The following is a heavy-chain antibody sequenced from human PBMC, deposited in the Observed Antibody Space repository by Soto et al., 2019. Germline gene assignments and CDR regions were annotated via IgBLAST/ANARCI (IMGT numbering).Heavy chain of an antibody. J-gene: IGHJ6*02. D-gene: IGHD3-3*01. Sequence: GESLKISCKGSGYSFTSYWIGWVRQMPGKGLEWMGIIYPGDSDTRYSPSFQGQVTISADKSISTAYLQWSSLKASDTAMYYCARGVLRFLEWTGDYYGMDVWGQGTTVTVSS. V-gene: IGHV5-51*01. CDR1: GYSFTSYW. CDR3: ARGVLRFLEWTGDYYGMDV. CDR2: IYPGDSDT.